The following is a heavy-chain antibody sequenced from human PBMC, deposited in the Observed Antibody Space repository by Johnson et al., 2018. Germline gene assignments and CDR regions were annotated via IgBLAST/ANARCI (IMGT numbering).Heavy chain of an antibody. CDR1: GFTFDDYA. CDR2: ISWNSGSI. Sequence: QLVESGGGVVQPGRSLRLSCAASGFTFDDYAMHWVRQAPGKGLEWVSGISWNSGSIGYADSVKGRFTISRDNAKNSLYLQMNSLRAEDTALYYCAKDSFEYSSSSGAFDIWGQGTMVTVSS. CDR3: AKDSFEYSSSSGAFDI. J-gene: IGHJ3*02. V-gene: IGHV3-9*01. D-gene: IGHD6-6*01.